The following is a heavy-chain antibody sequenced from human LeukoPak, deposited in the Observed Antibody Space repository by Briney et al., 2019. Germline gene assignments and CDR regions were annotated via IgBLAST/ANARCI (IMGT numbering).Heavy chain of an antibody. Sequence: SETLSLTCAVYGGSFSGYYWSWIRQPPGKGLEWIGEINHSGSTNYNPSLKSRVTISVDTSKNQFSLKLSSVTAADTAVYYCARLPRYCSGGSCSDYWGQGTLVTVS. CDR2: INHSGST. CDR3: ARLPRYCSGGSCSDY. D-gene: IGHD2-15*01. J-gene: IGHJ4*02. V-gene: IGHV4-34*01. CDR1: GGSFSGYY.